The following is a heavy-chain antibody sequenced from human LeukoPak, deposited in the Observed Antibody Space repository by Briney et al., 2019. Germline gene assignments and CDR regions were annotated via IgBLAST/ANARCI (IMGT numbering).Heavy chain of an antibody. J-gene: IGHJ3*01. CDR2: LSYTGNT. Sequence: SETLSLTCFVSGDSIITGGHYWAWIRQPPGKGLQWIGSLSYTGNTYNNPSLKSRISISSDTSKNQFSLKLSSVTAADTAVYYCVREFLDAYDVWGQGTMVFVSS. CDR3: VREFLDAYDV. CDR1: GDSIITGGHY. V-gene: IGHV4-39*07.